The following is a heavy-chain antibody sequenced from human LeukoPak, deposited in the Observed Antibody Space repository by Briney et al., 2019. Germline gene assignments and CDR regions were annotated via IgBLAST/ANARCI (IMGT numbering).Heavy chain of an antibody. Sequence: GAPVTVSCKASGYTLTTYGINWVRQAPRQGLEWMGWISAYNGNTNYAQKFQGRVTMTTDASTSTAYMELRSLRSDDTAVYYCARVRCSTSCPVDYWGQGTLVTVSS. CDR3: ARVRCSTSCPVDY. CDR1: GYTLTTYG. D-gene: IGHD2-2*01. V-gene: IGHV1-18*01. J-gene: IGHJ4*02. CDR2: ISAYNGNT.